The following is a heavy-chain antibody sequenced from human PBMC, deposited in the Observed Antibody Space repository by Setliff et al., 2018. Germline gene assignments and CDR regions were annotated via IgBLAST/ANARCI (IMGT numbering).Heavy chain of an antibody. J-gene: IGHJ6*02. D-gene: IGHD6-19*01. CDR1: GGSISSSSYY. CDR2: IYYSGST. Sequence: PSETLSLTCTVSGGSISSSSYYWGWIRQPPGKGLEWIGSIYYSGSTYYNPSLKSRVTISVGTSKNQFSLKLSSVTAADTAVYYCARVSQYSSGWYYYYYYGMDVWGQGTTVTVSS. V-gene: IGHV4-39*07. CDR3: ARVSQYSSGWYYYYYYGMDV.